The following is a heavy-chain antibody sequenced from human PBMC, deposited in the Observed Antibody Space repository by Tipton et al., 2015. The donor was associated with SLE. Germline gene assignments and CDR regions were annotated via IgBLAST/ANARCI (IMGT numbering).Heavy chain of an antibody. CDR1: GGSFSGYY. D-gene: IGHD3-16*01. CDR3: ARDLGVRGTFFDY. V-gene: IGHV4-59*01. Sequence: TLSLTCAVYGGSFSGYYWSWIRQPPGKGLEWIGYIYYSGSTNYNPSLKSRVTISVDTSKNQFSLKLSSVTAADTAVYYCARDLGVRGTFFDYWGQVALVTVSS. J-gene: IGHJ4*02. CDR2: IYYSGST.